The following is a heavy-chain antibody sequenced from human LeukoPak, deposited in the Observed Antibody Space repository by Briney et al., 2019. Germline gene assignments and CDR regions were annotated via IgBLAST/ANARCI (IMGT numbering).Heavy chain of an antibody. J-gene: IGHJ4*02. Sequence: GGSLRLSCAASGFPFSSYAMSWVRQAPGKGLEWVSAISGSGGSTYYADSVKGRFTISRDNSKNTLYLQMNSLRAEDTAVYYCAKPQTERAPAYCGGDCYPYFDYWGQGTLVTVSS. D-gene: IGHD2-21*02. CDR1: GFPFSSYA. CDR2: ISGSGGST. V-gene: IGHV3-23*01. CDR3: AKPQTERAPAYCGGDCYPYFDY.